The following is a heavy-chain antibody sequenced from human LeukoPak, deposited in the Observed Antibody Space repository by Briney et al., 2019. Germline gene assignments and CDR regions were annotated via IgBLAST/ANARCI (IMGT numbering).Heavy chain of an antibody. V-gene: IGHV3-30-3*01. CDR3: ARQRLGYCSGGSCYSSHNWFDP. D-gene: IGHD2-15*01. J-gene: IGHJ5*02. CDR1: GFTFSSYA. Sequence: GGSLRLSCAASGFTFSSYAMHWVRQAPGKGLEWVAVISYDGSNKYYADSVKGRFTISRDNSKNTLYPQMNSLRAEDTVVYYCARQRLGYCSGGSCYSSHNWFDPWGQGTLVTVSS. CDR2: ISYDGSNK.